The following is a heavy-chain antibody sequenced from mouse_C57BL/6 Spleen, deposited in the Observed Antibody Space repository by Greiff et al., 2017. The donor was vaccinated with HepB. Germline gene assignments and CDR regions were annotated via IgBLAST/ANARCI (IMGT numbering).Heavy chain of an antibody. CDR2: IHPNSGST. CDR3: ARCYYGTSQRYFDV. V-gene: IGHV1-64*01. D-gene: IGHD1-1*01. J-gene: IGHJ1*03. Sequence: VQLQQPGAELVKPRASVKLSCKASGYTFTSYWMHWVKQRPGQGLEWIGMIHPNSGSTNYNEKFKSKATLTVDKSSSTAYMQLSSLTSEDSAVYYCARCYYGTSQRYFDVWGTGTTVTVSS. CDR1: GYTFTSYW.